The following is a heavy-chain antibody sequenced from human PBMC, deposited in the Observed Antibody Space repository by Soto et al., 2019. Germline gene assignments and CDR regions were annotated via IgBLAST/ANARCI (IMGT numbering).Heavy chain of an antibody. J-gene: IGHJ4*02. CDR2: ISSSSSYI. Sequence: EVQLVESGGGLVKPGGSLRLSCAASGFTFSSYSMNWVRQAPGKGLEWVSAISSSSSYIYYEDSVKGRFTISRDNAKNSLYLQMNSLRAEDTAVYYCARMYDFWSGYLIGYWGQGTLVTVSS. CDR1: GFTFSSYS. D-gene: IGHD3-3*01. V-gene: IGHV3-21*01. CDR3: ARMYDFWSGYLIGY.